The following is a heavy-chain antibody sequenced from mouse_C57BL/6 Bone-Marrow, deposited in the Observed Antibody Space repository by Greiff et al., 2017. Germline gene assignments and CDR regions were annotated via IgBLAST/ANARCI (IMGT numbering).Heavy chain of an antibody. CDR1: GYTFTSYD. Sequence: QVQLTESGPELVKPGASVKLSCKASGYTFTSYDINWVKQRPGQGLEWIGWIYPRDGSTKYNEKFKGKATLTVDTSSSTAYMELHSLTSEDSAVYFCARDYGSSYWYFDVWGTGTTVTVSS. D-gene: IGHD1-1*01. CDR3: ARDYGSSYWYFDV. V-gene: IGHV1-85*01. J-gene: IGHJ1*03. CDR2: IYPRDGST.